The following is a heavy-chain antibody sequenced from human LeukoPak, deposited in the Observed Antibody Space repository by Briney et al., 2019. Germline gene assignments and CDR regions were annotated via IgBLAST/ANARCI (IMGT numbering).Heavy chain of an antibody. CDR1: GGSISGYY. D-gene: IGHD3-16*01. Sequence: SETLSLTCSVSGGSISGYYWSWIRQPPGQALEWIGYIYSSGSTNYNPSLQSRVTMSVDTSMNQFSLRLSSVTAADTAVYYCARFTYTTRPSDVWGKGTTVTVSS. J-gene: IGHJ6*04. CDR3: ARFTYTTRPSDV. CDR2: IYSSGST. V-gene: IGHV4-4*09.